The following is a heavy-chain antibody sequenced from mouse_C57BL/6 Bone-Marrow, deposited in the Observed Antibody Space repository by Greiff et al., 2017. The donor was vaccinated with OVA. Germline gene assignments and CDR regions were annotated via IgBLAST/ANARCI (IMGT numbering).Heavy chain of an antibody. CDR2: IHPNSGST. CDR3: ARARGYYGSSDGYFDV. V-gene: IGHV1-64*01. D-gene: IGHD1-1*01. J-gene: IGHJ1*03. Sequence: QVQLQQPGAELVKPGASVKLSCKASGYTFTSYWMHWVKQRPGQGLEWIGMIHPNSGSTNYNEKFKSKATLTVDKSSSTAYMQLSSLTSADSAVYYGARARGYYGSSDGYFDVWGKGTTVTVSS. CDR1: GYTFTSYW.